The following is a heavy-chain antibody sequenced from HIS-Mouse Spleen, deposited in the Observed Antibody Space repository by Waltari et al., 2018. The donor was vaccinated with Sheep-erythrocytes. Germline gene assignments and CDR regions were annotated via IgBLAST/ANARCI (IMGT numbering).Heavy chain of an antibody. V-gene: IGHV4-39*01. CDR3: ARLYYYDSSGYYFDY. D-gene: IGHD3-22*01. J-gene: IGHJ4*02. CDR1: VGSISSISYY. CDR2: IYYSGST. Sequence: QLQLQESGPGLVKPSETLSLTCTVSVGSISSISYYWGWIRQPPGKGLEWIGSIYYSGSTYYNPSLKSRVTISVDTSKNQFSLKLSSVTAADTAVYYCARLYYYDSSGYYFDYWGQGTLVTVSS.